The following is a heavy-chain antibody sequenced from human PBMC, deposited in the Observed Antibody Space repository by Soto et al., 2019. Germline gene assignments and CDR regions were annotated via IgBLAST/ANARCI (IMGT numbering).Heavy chain of an antibody. J-gene: IGHJ4*02. V-gene: IGHV4-59*01. D-gene: IGHD2-2*01. CDR1: GGSISGYY. CDR3: ARDSAVGSSMRGFEY. Sequence: VQLQESGPRLVRPSETLSLSCTVSGGSISGYYWNWIRQPPGRGLEWIGYISNTGNTNYNPSLKSRVSISVDTSKNQVSLNLRAVTAEDTALYYCARDSAVGSSMRGFEYWGQGTLVTVSS. CDR2: ISNTGNT.